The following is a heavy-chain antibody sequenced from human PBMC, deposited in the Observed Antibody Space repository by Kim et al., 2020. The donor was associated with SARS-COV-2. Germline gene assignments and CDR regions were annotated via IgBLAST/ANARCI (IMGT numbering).Heavy chain of an antibody. CDR3: ARDSQNSGGYLDY. V-gene: IGHV3-30*14. CDR2: ISYDGSKK. CDR1: GFIFSDYP. D-gene: IGHD3-10*01. Sequence: GGSLRLSCAASGFIFSDYPFHWVRQAPGKGLEWVAVISYDGSKKYYTDSVKGRFTTSRDWSKNTLYLQMNSLRAEDTAVYYCARDSQNSGGYLDYWGQGTLVSVSS. J-gene: IGHJ4*02.